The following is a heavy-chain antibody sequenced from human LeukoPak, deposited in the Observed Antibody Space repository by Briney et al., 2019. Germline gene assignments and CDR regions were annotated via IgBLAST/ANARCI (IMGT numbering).Heavy chain of an antibody. CDR1: GGSISSSSYY. Sequence: PSEXLSLTCTVSGGSISSSSYYWGWIRQPPGKGREWIGSIYYSGSTYYNPSLKSRVTISVDTSKNQFSLKLSSVTAADTAVYYCANSGSYDYFDYWGQGTLVTVSS. CDR2: IYYSGST. CDR3: ANSGSYDYFDY. J-gene: IGHJ4*02. V-gene: IGHV4-39*01. D-gene: IGHD1-26*01.